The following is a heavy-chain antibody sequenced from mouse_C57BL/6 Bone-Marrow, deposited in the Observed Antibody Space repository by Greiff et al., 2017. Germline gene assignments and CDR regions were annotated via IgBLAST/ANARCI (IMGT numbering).Heavy chain of an antibody. D-gene: IGHD1-1*01. CDR3: ARFPHYYGSSSYYFDY. CDR1: GYTFTSYW. Sequence: QVQLQQPGAELVKPGASVKLSCKASGYTFTSYWMQWVKQRPGQGLEWIGEIDPSDSYTNYNQKFKGKATLTVDTSSSTAYMHLSSLTSEDSAVYYCARFPHYYGSSSYYFDYWGQGTTLTVSS. CDR2: IDPSDSYT. V-gene: IGHV1-50*01. J-gene: IGHJ2*01.